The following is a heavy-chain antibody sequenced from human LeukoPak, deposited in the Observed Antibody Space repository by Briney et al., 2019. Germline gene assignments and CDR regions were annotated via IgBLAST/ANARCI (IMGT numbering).Heavy chain of an antibody. Sequence: GGSLRLSCAASRFTFSSYGMSWVRQAPGKGLEWVSAISGSGGSTYYADSVKGRFTISRDNSKNTLYLQMNSLRAEDTAVYYCAKTITVVTLVDAFDIWGQGTMVTVSS. D-gene: IGHD4-23*01. V-gene: IGHV3-23*01. J-gene: IGHJ3*02. CDR3: AKTITVVTLVDAFDI. CDR2: ISGSGGST. CDR1: RFTFSSYG.